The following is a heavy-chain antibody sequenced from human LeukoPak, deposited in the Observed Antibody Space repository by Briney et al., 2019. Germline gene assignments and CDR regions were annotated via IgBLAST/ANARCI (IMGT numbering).Heavy chain of an antibody. V-gene: IGHV6-1*01. Sequence: SQTLSLTCAISGDIFSSINGAWNWITQSPSRGLEWLVRTYFRSQWYYDYAVAFQGRITINPDTSNNQFSLLLTSLSPEDTAVYYCARDVGNTGWYTFDYWGQGTLVTVSS. CDR2: TYFRSQWYY. J-gene: IGHJ4*02. CDR3: ARDVGNTGWYTFDY. D-gene: IGHD6-19*01. CDR1: GDIFSSINGA.